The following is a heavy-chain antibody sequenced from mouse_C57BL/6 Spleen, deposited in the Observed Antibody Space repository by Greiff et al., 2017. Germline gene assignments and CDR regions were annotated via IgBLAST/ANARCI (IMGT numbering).Heavy chain of an antibody. D-gene: IGHD1-1*01. Sequence: QVHVKQSGAELARPGASVKLSCKASGYTFTSYGISWVKQRSGQGLEWIGEIYPRSGNTYYNEKFKGKATLTADKSSSTAYMELRSLTSEDSAVXFCARMLDYYGSSFDYWGQGTTLTVSS. J-gene: IGHJ2*01. CDR2: IYPRSGNT. CDR1: GYTFTSYG. CDR3: ARMLDYYGSSFDY. V-gene: IGHV1-81*01.